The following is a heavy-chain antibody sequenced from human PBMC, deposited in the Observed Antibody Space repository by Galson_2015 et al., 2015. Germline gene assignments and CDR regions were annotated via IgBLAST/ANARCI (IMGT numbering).Heavy chain of an antibody. J-gene: IGHJ4*02. D-gene: IGHD5-18*01. CDR2: IYWDGDK. V-gene: IGHV2-5*02. CDR3: AHNTHTATLRF. CDR1: GFSLSTSGVG. Sequence: PALVKPTQTLTLTCTFSGFSLSTSGVGVGWIRQPPGKALEWLALIYWDGDKRYSPSLKSRLTITKDTSKNQVVLTMTNMDPVDTATYYCAHNTHTATLRFWGQGALVTVSS.